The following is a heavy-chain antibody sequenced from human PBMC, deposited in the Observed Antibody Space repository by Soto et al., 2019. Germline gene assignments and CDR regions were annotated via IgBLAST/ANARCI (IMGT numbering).Heavy chain of an antibody. V-gene: IGHV4-31*03. CDR3: ARDAGVAGTPAFDI. Sequence: QVQLQESGPGLVKPSQTLSLTCTVSGGSISSGGYYWSWIRQHPGKGLEWIGYIYYSGSTYYNPSRKSRVTISVDTSKNQFSLKLSSVTAADTAVYYCARDAGVAGTPAFDIWGQGTMVTVSS. CDR1: GGSISSGGYY. J-gene: IGHJ3*02. D-gene: IGHD6-19*01. CDR2: IYYSGST.